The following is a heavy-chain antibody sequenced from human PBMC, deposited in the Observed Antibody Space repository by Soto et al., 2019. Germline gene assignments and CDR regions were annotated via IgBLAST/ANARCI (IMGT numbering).Heavy chain of an antibody. Sequence: GESLKISCTTSGYNFDTYWIGWVRQMPRKGLEWVGIIYPADFDTRYSQSFHSHLTIWVDKSISTAYLRWSRLGTSETAEYYCARLRGYTHGHQEFFGVWGQGTPGTGSS. CDR2: IYPADFDT. J-gene: IGHJ4*02. V-gene: IGHV5-51*01. CDR1: GYNFDTYW. D-gene: IGHD5-18*01. CDR3: ARLRGYTHGHQEFFGV.